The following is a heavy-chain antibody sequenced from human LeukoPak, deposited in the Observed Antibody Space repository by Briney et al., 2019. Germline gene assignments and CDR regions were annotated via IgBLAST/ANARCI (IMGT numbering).Heavy chain of an antibody. CDR3: ARHSPEVVPDAILHWFDP. D-gene: IGHD2-2*01. CDR1: GGSISSSSYY. V-gene: IGHV4-39*01. Sequence: SETLSLTCTVSGGSISSSSYYWGWIRQPPGKGLEWIGSIYYSGSTYFNPSLKSRVTISVDTSKNQFSLKLSSVTAADTAVYYCARHSPEVVPDAILHWFDPWGQGTLATVSS. CDR2: IYYSGST. J-gene: IGHJ5*02.